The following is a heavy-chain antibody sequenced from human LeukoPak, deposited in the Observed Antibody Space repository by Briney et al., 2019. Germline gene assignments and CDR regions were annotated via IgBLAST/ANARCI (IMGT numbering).Heavy chain of an antibody. D-gene: IGHD6-6*01. CDR3: ARDPRIAAPPSSDYFDY. J-gene: IGHJ4*02. CDR1: GYTFTSYG. CDR2: ISAYNGNT. Sequence: EASVKVSCKASGYTFTSYGISWVRQAPGQGLEWMGWISAYNGNTNYAQKLQGRVTMTTDTSTSTAYMELRSLRSDDTAVYYCARDPRIAAPPSSDYFDYWGQGTLVTVSS. V-gene: IGHV1-18*01.